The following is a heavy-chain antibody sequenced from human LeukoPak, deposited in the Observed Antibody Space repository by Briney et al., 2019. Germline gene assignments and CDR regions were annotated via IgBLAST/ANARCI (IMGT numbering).Heavy chain of an antibody. J-gene: IGHJ4*02. CDR2: INPNSGGT. D-gene: IGHD6-13*01. Sequence: ASVKVSCKASGYTFTDYYMHWVRQAPGQGLEWMGWINPNSGGTNYAQKFQGRVTMTRDTSISTAYMELSRLRSDDTAVYYCARDTGIAAAGGIDYWGQGTLVTVSS. CDR1: GYTFTDYY. V-gene: IGHV1-2*02. CDR3: ARDTGIAAAGGIDY.